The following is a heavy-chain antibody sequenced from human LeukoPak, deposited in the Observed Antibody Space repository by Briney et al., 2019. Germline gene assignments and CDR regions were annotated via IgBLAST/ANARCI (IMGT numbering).Heavy chain of an antibody. J-gene: IGHJ4*02. CDR3: TGGGSPDWYYFDY. D-gene: IGHD2-15*01. Sequence: GGSLRLSCAASGFTFSSYSMNWVRQAPGKGLEWVSLISWDGSRIYYADSVKGRFTISRDNSKNSLYLQMNSLRSEDTGLYYCTGGGSPDWYYFDYWGQGTLVSVFS. CDR2: ISWDGSRI. V-gene: IGHV3-43*01. CDR1: GFTFSSYS.